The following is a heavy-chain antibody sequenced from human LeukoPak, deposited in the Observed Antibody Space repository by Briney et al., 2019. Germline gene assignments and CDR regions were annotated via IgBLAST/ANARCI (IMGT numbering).Heavy chain of an antibody. CDR2: IYSGGST. CDR1: GFTVSSNY. V-gene: IGHV3-66*01. J-gene: IGHJ3*02. D-gene: IGHD2-21*02. CDR3: ARTYCGGDCYPGSRVVFDI. Sequence: PGGSLRLSCAASGFTVSSNYMSWVRQAPGKGLEWVSVIYSGGSTYYADSVKGRFTISRDNSKNTLYLQMDSLRAEDTAVYYCARTYCGGDCYPGSRVVFDIWGPGTMVTVSS.